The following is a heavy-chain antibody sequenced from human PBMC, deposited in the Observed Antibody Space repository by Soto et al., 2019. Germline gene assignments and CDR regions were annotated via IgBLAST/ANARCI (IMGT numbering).Heavy chain of an antibody. J-gene: IGHJ4*02. D-gene: IGHD3-16*02. CDR3: ARLDLGELSDIFAY. CDR2: INHSGST. V-gene: IGHV4-34*01. CDR1: GGSFSGYY. Sequence: SETLSLTCAVYGGSFSGYYWSWIRQPPGKGLEWTGEINHSGSTNYNPSLKSRVTISVDTSKNQFSLKLSSVTAADTAVYYWARLDLGELSDIFAYGGQGTRVTVSS.